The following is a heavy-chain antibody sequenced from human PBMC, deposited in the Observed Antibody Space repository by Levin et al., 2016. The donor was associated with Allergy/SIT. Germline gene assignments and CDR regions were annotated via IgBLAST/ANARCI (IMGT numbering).Heavy chain of an antibody. CDR3: AKDAATYYDFWSGYYNWFDP. CDR2: ISYDGSNK. CDR1: GFTFSSYG. J-gene: IGHJ5*02. V-gene: IGHV3-30*18. Sequence: GESLKISCAASGFTFSSYGMHWVRQAPGKGLEWVAVISYDGSNKYYADSVKGRFTISRDNSKNTLYLQMNSLRAEDTAVYYCAKDAATYYDFWSGYYNWFDPWGQGTLVTVSS. D-gene: IGHD3-3*01.